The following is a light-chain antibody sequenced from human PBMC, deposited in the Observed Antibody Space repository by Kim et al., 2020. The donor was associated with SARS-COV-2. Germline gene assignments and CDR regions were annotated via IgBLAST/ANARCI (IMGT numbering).Light chain of an antibody. CDR2: DVS. CDR3: QQYDNFPPT. V-gene: IGKV1-33*01. J-gene: IGKJ4*01. Sequence: ASVRDRVTITCQASQDITNYLDWYQQKPGQAPKLLIYDVSNLEIGVPSRFSGSGSATDFIFTISSLQPEDIATYYCQQYDNFPPTFGGGTKVDIK. CDR1: QDITNY.